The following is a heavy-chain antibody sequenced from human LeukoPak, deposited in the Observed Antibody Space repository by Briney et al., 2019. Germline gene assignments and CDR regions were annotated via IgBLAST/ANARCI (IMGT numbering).Heavy chain of an antibody. J-gene: IGHJ4*02. D-gene: IGHD1-26*01. CDR1: GFTFSSHG. CDR3: AKGYGGSYYAPFDY. Sequence: GGSLRLSCAASGFTFSSHGIHWVRQAPGKGLEWVAFIRYDGSNKYYVDSVKGRFTISRDNSKNTLYLQMNSLRAEDTAVYYCAKGYGGSYYAPFDYWGQGTLVTVSS. CDR2: IRYDGSNK. V-gene: IGHV3-30*02.